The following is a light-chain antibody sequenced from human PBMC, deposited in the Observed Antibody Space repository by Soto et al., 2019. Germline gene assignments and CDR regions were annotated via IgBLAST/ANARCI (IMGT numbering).Light chain of an antibody. CDR1: SSNIGSNN. CDR3: AAWDDNLNGYV. J-gene: IGLJ1*01. Sequence: QSVLTQPPSASGTPGQGVTISCSGSSSNIGSNNVNWYQQLPGTAPKLLIHTNNQRPSGVPDRFSGSKSGTSASLAISGLQSEDEADYYCAAWDDNLNGYVFGTGTKLTVL. V-gene: IGLV1-44*01. CDR2: TNN.